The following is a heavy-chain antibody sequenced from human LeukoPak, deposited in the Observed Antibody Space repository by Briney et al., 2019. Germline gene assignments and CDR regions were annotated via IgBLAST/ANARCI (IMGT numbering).Heavy chain of an antibody. V-gene: IGHV1-69*06. CDR1: GGTFSSYA. J-gene: IGHJ4*02. D-gene: IGHD4-11*01. CDR2: IIPIFGTA. Sequence: SVKVSCKASGGTFSSYAISWVRQAPGQGLEWMGRIIPIFGTANYAQKFQGRVTITADKSTSAAYMELSSLRSEDTAVYYCARDDYRAPFDYWGQGTLVTVSS. CDR3: ARDDYRAPFDY.